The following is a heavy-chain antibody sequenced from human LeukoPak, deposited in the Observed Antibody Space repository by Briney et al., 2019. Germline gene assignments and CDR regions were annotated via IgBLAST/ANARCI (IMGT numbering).Heavy chain of an antibody. CDR2: ISDSGGST. J-gene: IGHJ4*02. D-gene: IGHD3-22*01. V-gene: IGHV3-23*01. CDR1: GFTFSNYA. CDR3: AKDAGSRGYYYDSSGYFDY. Sequence: GGSLRLSCAASGFTFSNYAMSWVRQAPGKGLEWVSSISDSGGSTYYADSVKGRFTISRDNSKNTLYLQMNCLRAEAPAVYYCAKDAGSRGYYYDSSGYFDYWGQGTLVTVSS.